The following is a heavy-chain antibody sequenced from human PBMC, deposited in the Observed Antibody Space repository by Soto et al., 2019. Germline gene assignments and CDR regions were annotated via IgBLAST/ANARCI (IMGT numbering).Heavy chain of an antibody. D-gene: IGHD3-10*01. Sequence: QLQLQESGSGLVKPSQTLSLTCAVSGGSISSGGYSWSWIRQPPGKGLEWIGYIYHSGSTYYNPSLNSRVTISVDRSKNQFSLKLRSVTAADTAVYYCARAIGWFGELLGGYYFDYWGQGTLVTVSS. CDR3: ARAIGWFGELLGGYYFDY. CDR1: GGSISSGGYS. V-gene: IGHV4-30-2*01. J-gene: IGHJ4*02. CDR2: IYHSGST.